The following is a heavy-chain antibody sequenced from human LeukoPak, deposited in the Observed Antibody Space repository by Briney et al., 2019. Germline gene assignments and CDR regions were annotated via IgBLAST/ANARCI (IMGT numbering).Heavy chain of an antibody. CDR2: ISSNGGST. V-gene: IGHV3-64D*09. D-gene: IGHD6-19*01. Sequence: GGSLRLSCSASGFTFSSYAMHWVRQAPEKGLEYVSVISSNGGSTYYADSVKGRFTISRDNSKNTLYLQMSSLRADDTAVYYCVKTLISVAGTGAFDIWGQGTMVTVSS. J-gene: IGHJ3*02. CDR3: VKTLISVAGTGAFDI. CDR1: GFTFSSYA.